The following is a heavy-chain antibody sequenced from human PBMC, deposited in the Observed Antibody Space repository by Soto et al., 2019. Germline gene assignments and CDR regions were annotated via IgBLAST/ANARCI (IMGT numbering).Heavy chain of an antibody. Sequence: EVQLLESGGGLVQPGGSLTLSCAASGFTFSSYAMTWVRQAPGKGLEWVSGISGGGGVSTYYADSVKGRFTISRDNSMNTLYLQMNRLRAEDTAVYYYATDAISMVRGVNNWFDPWGQGTLVTVSS. V-gene: IGHV3-23*01. CDR3: ATDAISMVRGVNNWFDP. D-gene: IGHD3-10*01. CDR2: ISGGGGVST. J-gene: IGHJ5*02. CDR1: GFTFSSYA.